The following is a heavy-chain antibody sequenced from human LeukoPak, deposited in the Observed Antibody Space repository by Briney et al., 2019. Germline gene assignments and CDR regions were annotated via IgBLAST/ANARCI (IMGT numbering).Heavy chain of an antibody. Sequence: GGSLRPSCAASGFTVSSNYMNWVRQAPGKGLEWVSVIYSGNSAYYADSVKGRFTISRDSSKNTLYLQMNSLRAEDTAVYYCARESMDAFDVWGQGTMVTVSS. J-gene: IGHJ3*01. CDR1: GFTVSSNY. D-gene: IGHD3/OR15-3a*01. CDR2: IYSGNSA. V-gene: IGHV3-66*01. CDR3: ARESMDAFDV.